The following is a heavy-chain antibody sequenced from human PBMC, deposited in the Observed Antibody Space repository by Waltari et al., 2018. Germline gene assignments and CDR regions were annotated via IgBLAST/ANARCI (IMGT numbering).Heavy chain of an antibody. J-gene: IGHJ2*01. D-gene: IGHD3-22*01. CDR1: GFTFSSYA. CDR2: ISGSGGST. CDR3: AKWLSGLWYFDL. Sequence: EVQLLESGGGLVQPGGSLRLSCAASGFTFSSYAMSWVRQAPGKGLGWVSAISGSGGSTYYADSVKGRFTISRDNSKNTLYLQMNSLRAEDTAVYYCAKWLSGLWYFDLWGRGTLVTVSS. V-gene: IGHV3-23*01.